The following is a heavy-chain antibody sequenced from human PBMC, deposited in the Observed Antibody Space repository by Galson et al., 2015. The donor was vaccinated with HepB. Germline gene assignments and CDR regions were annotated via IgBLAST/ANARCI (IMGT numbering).Heavy chain of an antibody. V-gene: IGHV3-64D*06. Sequence: SLRLSCAASGFTFSSCAMHWVRQAPGRGLEYVSAISSNGVSTYYADSVKGRFTISRDNSKNTLYLQMSSLRAEDAAVYYCVKGLLWLVRGSRFDYWGQGTLVTVSS. J-gene: IGHJ4*02. D-gene: IGHD6-19*01. CDR3: VKGLLWLVRGSRFDY. CDR1: GFTFSSCA. CDR2: ISSNGVST.